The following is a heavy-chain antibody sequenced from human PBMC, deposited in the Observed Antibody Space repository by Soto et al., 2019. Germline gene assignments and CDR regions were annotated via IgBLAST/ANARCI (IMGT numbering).Heavy chain of an antibody. V-gene: IGHV3-74*01. J-gene: IGHJ4*02. CDR3: ARGDGDYYDGNGYLGRH. CDR1: GFTFSSYW. Sequence: EVQLVESGGGIVQPGGSLRLSCAASGFTFSSYWMHWVRQAPGKGLVWVSRINSDGSRTSYADSAKGRFTISRDNANNTGYLQMNTLRAEDTAVYYCARGDGDYYDGNGYLGRHWGQGTLVTVSS. D-gene: IGHD3-22*01. CDR2: INSDGSRT.